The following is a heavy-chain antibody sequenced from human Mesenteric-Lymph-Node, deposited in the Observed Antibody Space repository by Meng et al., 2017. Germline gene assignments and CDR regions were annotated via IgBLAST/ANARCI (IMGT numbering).Heavy chain of an antibody. Sequence: QVQLQQWGAGLLKPSETLSLTCAVYGGSFSGYYWSWIRQPPGKGLEWIGEINHSGSTNYNPSLQSRVTISVDTSKNQFSLNLYSVTAADTAVYYCSREEVYWGQGTLVTVSS. V-gene: IGHV4-34*01. CDR2: INHSGST. J-gene: IGHJ4*02. CDR3: SREEVY. CDR1: GGSFSGYY.